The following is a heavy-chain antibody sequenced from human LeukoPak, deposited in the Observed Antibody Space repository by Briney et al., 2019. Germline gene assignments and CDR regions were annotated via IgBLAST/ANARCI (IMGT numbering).Heavy chain of an antibody. CDR2: IYYSGST. Sequence: SETLSLTCTVSGGSISSYYWSWIRQPPGKGLEWIGYIYYSGSTNYNPSLKSRVTISVDTSKNQFSLKLSSVTAADTAVYYCARDIDYGGAGFDYWGQGTLVTVSS. CDR1: GGSISSYY. J-gene: IGHJ4*02. V-gene: IGHV4-59*01. CDR3: ARDIDYGGAGFDY. D-gene: IGHD4-23*01.